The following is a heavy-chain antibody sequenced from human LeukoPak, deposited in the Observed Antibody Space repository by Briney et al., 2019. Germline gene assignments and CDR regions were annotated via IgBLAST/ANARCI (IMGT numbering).Heavy chain of an antibody. Sequence: GGSLRLSCAASGFTFSTYAMTWVRQAPGKGLEWVSTISGSGSSTYYADSVKGRFTISRDNSKNTLSLQMNSLRVEDTAVYYCAKPDYYGSLIAFDVWGQGTMVTVSS. V-gene: IGHV3-23*01. J-gene: IGHJ3*01. CDR3: AKPDYYGSLIAFDV. CDR1: GFTFSTYA. CDR2: ISGSGSST. D-gene: IGHD3-10*01.